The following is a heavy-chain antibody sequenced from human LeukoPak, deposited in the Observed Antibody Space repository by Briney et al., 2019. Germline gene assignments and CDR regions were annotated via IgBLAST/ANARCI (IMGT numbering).Heavy chain of an antibody. CDR3: AKISGDDSSDY. CDR1: RFTFSTYA. V-gene: IGHV3-23*01. CDR2: ISGSGGNT. J-gene: IGHJ4*02. D-gene: IGHD3-22*01. Sequence: GGSLRLSCAASRFTFSTYAMSWVRQAPGKGLEWVSAISGSGGNTYYADSVKGRFTISRDNSKNTLYLQMNSLRAEDTAVFYCAKISGDDSSDYWGQGTLVTVSS.